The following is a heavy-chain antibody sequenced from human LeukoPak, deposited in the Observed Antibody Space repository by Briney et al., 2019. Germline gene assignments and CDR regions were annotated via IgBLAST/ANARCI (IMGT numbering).Heavy chain of an antibody. CDR1: GYTFTHYA. D-gene: IGHD4-11*01. Sequence: ASVTVSCGASGYTFTHYAVHWVRQAPGQRLEWMGWTNVANDYTESSQKFQDRFIITSDPSATTVYMELSSLRSEDTAVYYCARDDFSTYAGLNYFDYWGQGSLVTVSS. J-gene: IGHJ4*02. CDR2: TNVANDYT. V-gene: IGHV1-3*01. CDR3: ARDDFSTYAGLNYFDY.